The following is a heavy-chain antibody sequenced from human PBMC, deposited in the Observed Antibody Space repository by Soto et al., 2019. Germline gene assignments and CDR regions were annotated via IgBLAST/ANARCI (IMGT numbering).Heavy chain of an antibody. CDR3: ARASLGTTKGKYYFDY. CDR1: GFSFSTFA. V-gene: IGHV3-23*01. CDR2: ISGSGGNT. D-gene: IGHD3-16*01. J-gene: IGHJ4*02. Sequence: EVQLLESGGGLVQPGGSLRLSCVASGFSFSTFAMTWVRQAPGKGLEWVSAISGSGGNTYHADSVKGRFTISRDSSKNTVYLQMNSLRAEDTAIYYCARASLGTTKGKYYFDYWGQGTLGTASS.